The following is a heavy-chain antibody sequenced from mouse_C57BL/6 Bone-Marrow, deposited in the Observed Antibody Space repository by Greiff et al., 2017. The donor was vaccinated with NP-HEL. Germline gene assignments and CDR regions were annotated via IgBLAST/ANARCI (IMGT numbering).Heavy chain of an antibody. CDR3: AREMWAYYGSGYGWFAY. D-gene: IGHD1-1*01. CDR1: GFTFSSYA. Sequence: EVMLVESGGGLVKPGGSLKLSCAASGFTFSSYAMSWVRQTPDKRLEWVATISDGGSYTYYPDNVKGRFTISRDNAKNNLYRQMRHLKSEGTAMYYFAREMWAYYGSGYGWFAYWGPGTLVTVSA. CDR2: ISDGGSYT. V-gene: IGHV5-4*01. J-gene: IGHJ3*01.